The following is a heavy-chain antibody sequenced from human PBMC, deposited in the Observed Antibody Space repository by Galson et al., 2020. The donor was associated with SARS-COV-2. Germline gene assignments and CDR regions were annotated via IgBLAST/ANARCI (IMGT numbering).Heavy chain of an antibody. CDR2: ISWNSGSI. CDR1: GFTFDDYA. D-gene: IGHD6-19*01. J-gene: IGHJ3*02. Sequence: GGSLRLSCAASGFTFDDYAMHWVRQAPGKGLEWVSGISWNSGSIGYADSVKGRFTISRDNAKNSLYLQMNSLRAEDTALYYCAKDIAYSSVIEAFDIWGQGTMVTVSS. CDR3: AKDIAYSSVIEAFDI. V-gene: IGHV3-9*01.